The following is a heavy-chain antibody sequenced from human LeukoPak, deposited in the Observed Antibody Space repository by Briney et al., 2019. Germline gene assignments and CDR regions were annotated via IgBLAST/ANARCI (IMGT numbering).Heavy chain of an antibody. CDR1: GFTFSSYA. D-gene: IGHD1-26*01. V-gene: IGHV3-23*01. CDR2: ISNSGGRT. Sequence: GGSLGLSCAASGFTFSSYAMNWVRQAPGKGLEWVSTISNSGGRTYYADSVKGRFTISRDNSKNTLYLQMNSLRTEDTAVYYCAKDFVPRGGSYFPGFDYWGQGTLVIVSS. J-gene: IGHJ4*02. CDR3: AKDFVPRGGSYFPGFDY.